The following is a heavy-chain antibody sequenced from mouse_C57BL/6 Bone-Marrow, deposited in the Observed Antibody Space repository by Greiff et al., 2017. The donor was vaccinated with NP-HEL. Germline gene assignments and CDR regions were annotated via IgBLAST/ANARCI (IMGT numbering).Heavy chain of an antibody. CDR2: INPGSGGT. V-gene: IGHV1-54*01. J-gene: IGHJ3*01. CDR1: GYAFTNYL. CDR3: ARSAFYYYGSRRFAY. D-gene: IGHD1-1*01. Sequence: QVQLQQSGAELVRPGTSVKVSCKASGYAFTNYLIEWVKQRPGQGLEWIGVINPGSGGTNYNEKFKGKATLTADKSSRTAYMQLSSLTSEDSAVYFCARSAFYYYGSRRFAYWGQGTLVTVSA.